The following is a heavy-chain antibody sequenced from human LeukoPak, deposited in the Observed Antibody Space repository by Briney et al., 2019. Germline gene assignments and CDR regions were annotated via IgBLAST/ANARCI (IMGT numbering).Heavy chain of an antibody. Sequence: GGSLRLSCATSGFTFNIYAMNWVRQAPGKGLEWVSIISGNGINTYYADSVKGRFTISRDDSKNALYLQMNSLRVDDTAIYYCARGVSDWGQGTLVTVAS. CDR3: ARGVSD. CDR2: ISGNGINT. D-gene: IGHD3-16*01. V-gene: IGHV3-23*01. J-gene: IGHJ4*02. CDR1: GFTFNIYA.